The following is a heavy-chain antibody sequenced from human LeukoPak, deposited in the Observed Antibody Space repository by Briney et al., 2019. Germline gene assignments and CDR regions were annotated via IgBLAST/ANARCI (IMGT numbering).Heavy chain of an antibody. D-gene: IGHD3-3*01. J-gene: IGHJ4*02. V-gene: IGHV3-30*02. CDR3: AKDHYDFWSGYQFPDY. Sequence: GGSLRLSCAPSGFIFTDYWFHWVRQAPGKGLEWVAFIRYDGSNKYYADSVKGRFTISRDNSKNTLYLQMNSLRAEDTAVYYCAKDHYDFWSGYQFPDYWGQGTLVTVSS. CDR1: GFIFTDYW. CDR2: IRYDGSNK.